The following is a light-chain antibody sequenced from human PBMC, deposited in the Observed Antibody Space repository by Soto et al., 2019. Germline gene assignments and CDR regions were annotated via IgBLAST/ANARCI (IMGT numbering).Light chain of an antibody. CDR3: QSYGSGIQGV. CDR1: SGNIASNY. J-gene: IGLJ3*02. V-gene: IGLV6-57*04. CDR2: EDN. Sequence: NFMLTQPHSVSESPGKTVTISCTRSSGNIASNYVQWYQQRPGSAPTTVIYEDNLRPSGVPDRFSGSIDRSSNSASLTISGLKTEDAADYFCQSYGSGIQGVFGGGTKLTVL.